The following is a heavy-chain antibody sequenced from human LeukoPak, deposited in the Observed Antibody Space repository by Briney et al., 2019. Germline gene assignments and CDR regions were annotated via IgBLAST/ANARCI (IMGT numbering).Heavy chain of an antibody. CDR3: ARERIAAAGCWFDP. V-gene: IGHV4-39*07. CDR1: GGSIGSSTYS. J-gene: IGHJ5*02. CDR2: IYYSGST. D-gene: IGHD6-13*01. Sequence: SETLSLTCTVSGGSIGSSTYSWGWIRQPPGKGLEWIGSIYYSGSTNYNPSLKSRVTMSVDTSKNQFSLKLSSVTAADTAVYYCARERIAAAGCWFDPWGQGTLVTVSS.